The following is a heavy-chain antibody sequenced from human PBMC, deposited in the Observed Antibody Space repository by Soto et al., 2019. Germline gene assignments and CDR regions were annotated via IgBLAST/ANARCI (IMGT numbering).Heavy chain of an antibody. Sequence: QLRLQESGPGLVKPSETLSLTCTVSGGSISSSSYYWDWIRQPPGKGLEWIGSIYYSGSTYYNPSLKSRVTISVDTSKNQFSLKLSSVTAADTAVYYCARHTPAISISDHWGQGTLVTVSS. D-gene: IGHD2-15*01. V-gene: IGHV4-39*01. CDR1: GGSISSSSYY. CDR2: IYYSGST. CDR3: ARHTPAISISDH. J-gene: IGHJ4*02.